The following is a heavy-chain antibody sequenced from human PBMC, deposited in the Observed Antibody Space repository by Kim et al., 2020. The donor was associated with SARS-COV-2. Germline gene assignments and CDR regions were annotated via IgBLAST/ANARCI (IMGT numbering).Heavy chain of an antibody. V-gene: IGHV4-59*08. J-gene: IGHJ6*03. CDR3: ARLEHIFYSYVAV. CDR2: IYYSGST. CDR1: GGSISSYY. Sequence: SETLSLTCTVSGGSISSYYWSWIRLPPGTGLEWIGFIYYSGSTTYNPSLNSRVTISVDTSTTQFSLKLRSVTAAATAVSYCARLEHIFYSYVAVWFRGTT. D-gene: IGHD1-1*01.